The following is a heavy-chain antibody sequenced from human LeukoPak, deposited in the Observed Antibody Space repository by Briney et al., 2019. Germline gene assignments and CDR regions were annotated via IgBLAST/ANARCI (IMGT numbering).Heavy chain of an antibody. CDR3: ARGSLKGNYFDY. CDR2: INPNSGGT. Sequence: ASVKVSCKASGYTFTGYYMHWVRQAPGQGLEWMGRINPNSGGTNYAQKFQGRVTMTRDTSISTAYMELSRLRSDDTAGYYCARGSLKGNYFDYWGQGTLVTVSS. V-gene: IGHV1-2*06. D-gene: IGHD2-15*01. J-gene: IGHJ4*02. CDR1: GYTFTGYY.